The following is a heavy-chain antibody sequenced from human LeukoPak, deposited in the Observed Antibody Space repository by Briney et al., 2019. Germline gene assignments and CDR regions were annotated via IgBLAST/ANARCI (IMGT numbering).Heavy chain of an antibody. CDR3: AKDARSGSYPYFDY. CDR2: IRSKANSYAT. CDR1: GFTFSASA. D-gene: IGHD1-26*01. Sequence: GGSLRLSCAAFGFTFSASALHWVRQASGKGLEWVGRIRSKANSYATEYAASLKGRFTISRDDSKNTLYLQMNSLRAEDTALYYCAKDARSGSYPYFDYWGQGTLVTVSS. V-gene: IGHV3-73*01. J-gene: IGHJ4*02.